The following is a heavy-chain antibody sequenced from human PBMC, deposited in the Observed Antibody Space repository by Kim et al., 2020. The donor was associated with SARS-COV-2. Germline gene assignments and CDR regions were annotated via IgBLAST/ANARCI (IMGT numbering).Heavy chain of an antibody. V-gene: IGHV4-4*02. J-gene: IGHJ5*02. Sequence: NYNPSHKSRVTISVDKSKNQFSLKLSSVTAADTAVYYCARGRGSYNWFDPWGQGTLVTVSS. D-gene: IGHD6-25*01. CDR3: ARGRGSYNWFDP.